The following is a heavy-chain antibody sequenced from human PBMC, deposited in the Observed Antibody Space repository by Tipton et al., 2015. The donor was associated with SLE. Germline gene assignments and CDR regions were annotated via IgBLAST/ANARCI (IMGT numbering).Heavy chain of an antibody. CDR2: IYYSGST. CDR1: GGSISSHY. Sequence: TLSLTCTVSGGSISSHYWSWFRQPPGKGLEWIGYIYYSGSTNYNPSLKSRVTISVDTSKNQFSLKLSSVTAADTAVYYCARGAGIQLWLPSAFDIWGQGTMVTVSS. CDR3: ARGAGIQLWLPSAFDI. J-gene: IGHJ3*02. V-gene: IGHV4-59*11. D-gene: IGHD5-18*01.